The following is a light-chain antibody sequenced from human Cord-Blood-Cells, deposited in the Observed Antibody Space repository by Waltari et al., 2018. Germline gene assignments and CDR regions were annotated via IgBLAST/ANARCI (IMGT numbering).Light chain of an antibody. CDR1: SPNIGNNY. CDR2: ENN. V-gene: IGLV1-51*01. Sequence: QSVLTQPPSVSAAPGQQVTISCSGSSPNIGNNYVSWYQQLPGTAPKLLIYENNKRPSGIPDRFSGSKSGTSATLGITGLQTGDEADYYCGTWDSSLSVWVFGGGTKLTVL. J-gene: IGLJ3*02. CDR3: GTWDSSLSVWV.